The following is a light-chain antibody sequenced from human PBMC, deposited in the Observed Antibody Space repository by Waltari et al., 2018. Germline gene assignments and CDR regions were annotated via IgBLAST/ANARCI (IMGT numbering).Light chain of an antibody. J-gene: IGLJ2*01. CDR2: EDN. CDR1: SGNIATNY. Sequence: FMLTQPHSVSESPGKTVTISCTRSSGNIATNYVQWYQQRPGSAPTKVIYEDNQRPAGAPYRFSGANDSPSNSASLHLFGLKAEDEADYCWQSFDSSHVVFGGGTKLTGL. CDR3: QSFDSSHVV. V-gene: IGLV6-57*03.